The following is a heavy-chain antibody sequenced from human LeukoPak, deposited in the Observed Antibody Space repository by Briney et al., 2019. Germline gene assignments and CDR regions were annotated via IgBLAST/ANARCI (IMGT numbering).Heavy chain of an antibody. CDR2: INPDSGIT. V-gene: IGHV1-2*02. Sequence: ASVKVSCKVSGYTFTVYYIHWVRLAPGQGPEWMGWINPDSGITNYAQKFQGRVTMTRSTSIRTVYMELRSLRSGDAAVYYCMRGGCGGDCNKFDYWGQGALVTVSS. CDR1: GYTFTVYY. J-gene: IGHJ4*02. D-gene: IGHD2-21*02. CDR3: MRGGCGGDCNKFDY.